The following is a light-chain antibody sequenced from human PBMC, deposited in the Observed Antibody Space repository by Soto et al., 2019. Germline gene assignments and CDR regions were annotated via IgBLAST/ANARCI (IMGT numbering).Light chain of an antibody. Sequence: EIVLTQSPATLSLSPGERATLSCRASRSVSNYLARYQQKPGQAPRLLIYDAFHRATGIPARFSGSGSGTDFTLTISSLEPEDSAVYYCQQRSNWPPTWTFGQGTKVDIK. CDR2: DAF. J-gene: IGKJ1*01. CDR1: RSVSNY. CDR3: QQRSNWPPTWT. V-gene: IGKV3-11*01.